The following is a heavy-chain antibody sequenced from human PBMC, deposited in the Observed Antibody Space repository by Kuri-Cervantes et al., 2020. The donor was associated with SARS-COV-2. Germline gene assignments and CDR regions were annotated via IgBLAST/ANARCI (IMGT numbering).Heavy chain of an antibody. Sequence: GESLKISCAASGFTFTAYAMSWVRQAPGKGLVWVSRINSDGSSTSYADSVKGRFTISRDNAKNTLYLQMNSLRAEDTAVYYCARAATTGTNCYLDYWGQGTLVTVSS. J-gene: IGHJ4*02. D-gene: IGHD1-1*01. CDR2: INSDGSST. CDR1: GFTFTAYA. CDR3: ARAATTGTNCYLDY. V-gene: IGHV3-74*01.